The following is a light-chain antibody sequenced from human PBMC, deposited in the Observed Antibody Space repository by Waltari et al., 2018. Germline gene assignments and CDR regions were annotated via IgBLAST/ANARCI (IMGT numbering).Light chain of an antibody. CDR1: QDIGSY. V-gene: IGKV1-33*01. CDR2: DAS. J-gene: IGKJ4*01. CDR3: QHYGSLPST. Sequence: DIQMTQSSSSLSAAVGDRVTITCQASQDIGSYLNWYQQKPGRATKLLIYDASNLEIGVPSRFSGSGSGTDFTFTISSLHPEDIGTYYCQHYGSLPSTFGGGTKVEIK.